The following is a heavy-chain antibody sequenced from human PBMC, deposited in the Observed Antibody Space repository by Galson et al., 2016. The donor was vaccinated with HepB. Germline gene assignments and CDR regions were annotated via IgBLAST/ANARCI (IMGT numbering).Heavy chain of an antibody. J-gene: IGHJ4*02. Sequence: SLRLSCAASGFAVSDNYMSWVRQAPGKGLEWVSAGYGGGGGPHYADSVKGRFTMSRDISRNTLYLQMNSLRAEDTAVYYCARCERYGSGWYGKNDYWGQGTLVTVSS. CDR3: ARCERYGSGWYGKNDY. CDR1: GFAVSDNY. CDR2: GYGGGGGP. V-gene: IGHV3-53*01. D-gene: IGHD6-13*01.